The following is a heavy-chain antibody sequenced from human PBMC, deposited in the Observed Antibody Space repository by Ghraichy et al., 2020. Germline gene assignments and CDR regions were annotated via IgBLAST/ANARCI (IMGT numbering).Heavy chain of an antibody. CDR3: ARELIRDSSGWYSGLYY. CDR1: GDSVSSNSAA. CDR2: TYYRSKWYN. D-gene: IGHD6-19*01. Sequence: SQTLSLTCVISGDSVSSNSAAWNWIRQSPSRGLEWLGRTYYRSKWYNDYAVSVKSRITINPDTSKNQFSLQLNSVTPEDTAVYYCARELIRDSSGWYSGLYYWGQGTLVIVSS. J-gene: IGHJ4*02. V-gene: IGHV6-1*01.